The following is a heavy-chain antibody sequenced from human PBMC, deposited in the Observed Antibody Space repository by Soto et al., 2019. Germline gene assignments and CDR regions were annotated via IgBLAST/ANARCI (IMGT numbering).Heavy chain of an antibody. D-gene: IGHD6-19*01. CDR2: IYYSGST. J-gene: IGHJ5*02. CDR1: GGSISSGGYY. Sequence: SATLSLTCTVSGGSISSGGYYWSWIRQHPGKGLEWIGYIYYSGSTYYIPSLKSRVTISVDTSKNQFSLKLSSVTAEDTAVYYCAKLQWLSNIYNWFDPWGQGTLVTVSS. V-gene: IGHV4-31*03. CDR3: AKLQWLSNIYNWFDP.